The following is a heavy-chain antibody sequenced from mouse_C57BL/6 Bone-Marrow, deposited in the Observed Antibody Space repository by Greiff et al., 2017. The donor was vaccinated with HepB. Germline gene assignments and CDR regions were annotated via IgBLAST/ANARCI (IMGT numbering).Heavy chain of an antibody. CDR2: IDPEDGDT. Sequence: ESGAELVRPGASVKLSCTASGFNIKDYYMHWVKQRPEQGLEWIGRIDPEDGDTEYAPKFQGKATMPADTTTNTAYSQHSSLPPEDTAVYYCTTLIYYYGSSYPFDYWGQGTTLTVSS. V-gene: IGHV14-1*01. CDR3: TTLIYYYGSSYPFDY. D-gene: IGHD1-1*01. CDR1: GFNIKDYY. J-gene: IGHJ2*01.